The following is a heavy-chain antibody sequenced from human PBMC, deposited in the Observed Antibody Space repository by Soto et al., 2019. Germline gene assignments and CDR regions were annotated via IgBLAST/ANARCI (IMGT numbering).Heavy chain of an antibody. D-gene: IGHD2-21*02. CDR2: ISGSGGRT. V-gene: IGHV3-23*01. J-gene: IGHJ4*02. Sequence: GSPRLSSPASRATFNTEARAWVRQAPDKGLEWVSAISGSGGRTYYAASVKGGFPIPRDNSKPSLYLQMPTPRAEATVVYYCAKDSLQRWGLDYWGEGTFVTVYS. CDR3: AKDSLQRWGLDY. CDR1: RATFNTEA.